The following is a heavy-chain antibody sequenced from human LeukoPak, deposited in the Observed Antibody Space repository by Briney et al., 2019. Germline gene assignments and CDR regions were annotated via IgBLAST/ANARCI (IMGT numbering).Heavy chain of an antibody. CDR3: ARGYYSSSWYLDAFDI. D-gene: IGHD6-13*01. CDR1: GYIFTSYV. CDR2: INAGNGNT. Sequence: GASVKVSCKASGYIFTSYVMHWVRQAPGQRLEWMGWINAGNGNTKYSQKFQGRVTITRDTSASTAYMELSSLRSEDTAVYYCARGYYSSSWYLDAFDIWGQGTMVTVSS. V-gene: IGHV1-3*01. J-gene: IGHJ3*02.